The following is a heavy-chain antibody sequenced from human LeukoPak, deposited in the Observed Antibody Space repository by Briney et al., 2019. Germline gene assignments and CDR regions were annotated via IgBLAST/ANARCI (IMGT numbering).Heavy chain of an antibody. J-gene: IGHJ4*02. D-gene: IGHD6-13*01. CDR2: IYPGDSVT. CDR3: ARHSARIAAAGTVAEPLDY. V-gene: IGHV5-51*01. Sequence: GESLKISCKGSGYSFTSYWIGWVRQMPGKGLEWMGIIYPGDSVTRYSPSFQGQVTISADKSISTAYLQWSSLKASDTAMYYCARHSARIAAAGTVAEPLDYWGQGTLVTVSS. CDR1: GYSFTSYW.